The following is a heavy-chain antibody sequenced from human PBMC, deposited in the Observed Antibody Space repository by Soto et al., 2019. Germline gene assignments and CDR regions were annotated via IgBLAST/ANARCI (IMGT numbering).Heavy chain of an antibody. J-gene: IGHJ4*02. Sequence: SATLSLTCTVSGGSIISYYWSWIRQPPGKGLEWIGYIYYSGSTNYNPSLKSRVTISVDTSKNQFSLKLSSVTAADTAVYYCARDYSSGYYHQFDYWGQGTLVTVSS. CDR1: GGSIISYY. CDR3: ARDYSSGYYHQFDY. V-gene: IGHV4-59*01. D-gene: IGHD3-22*01. CDR2: IYYSGST.